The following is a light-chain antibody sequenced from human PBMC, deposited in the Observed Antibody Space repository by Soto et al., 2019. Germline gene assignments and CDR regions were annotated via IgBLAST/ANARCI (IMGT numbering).Light chain of an antibody. V-gene: IGLV2-8*01. Sequence: QSVLTQPPSASGSTGQSVTISCTGTSSDVGGYNYVSWYQQHPGKAPKLMIYEVSKRPSGVPDRFSGSKSGNTASLTVSGLQAEDEADYYCSSYAGSTHYVFGTGTRSPS. CDR1: SSDVGGYNY. CDR2: EVS. CDR3: SSYAGSTHYV. J-gene: IGLJ1*01.